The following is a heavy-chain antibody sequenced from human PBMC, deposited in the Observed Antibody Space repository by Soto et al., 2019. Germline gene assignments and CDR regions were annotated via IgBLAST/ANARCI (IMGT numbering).Heavy chain of an antibody. Sequence: GGSLRLSCAASGFTFRNYAIHWFRQAPGKGLEWVAVISRDGSHKYYLDSVKGRFTISRDNSKDTVNLLMNSLRDDDSAMYYCARSRNSAVADSFDFWGQGTLVTVSS. J-gene: IGHJ4*02. CDR1: GFTFRNYA. CDR3: ARSRNSAVADSFDF. D-gene: IGHD1-26*01. CDR2: ISRDGSHK. V-gene: IGHV3-30*04.